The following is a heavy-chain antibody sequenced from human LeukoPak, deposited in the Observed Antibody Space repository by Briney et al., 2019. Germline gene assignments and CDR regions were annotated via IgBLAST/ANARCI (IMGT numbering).Heavy chain of an antibody. CDR1: GFTFSSYS. V-gene: IGHV3-21*01. J-gene: IGHJ4*02. Sequence: GGSLRLSCAASGFTFSSYSMNWVRLAPGKGLEWVSSTSDSSTYIYYADSVKGRFTISRDNAKNSVYLQMNSLRAEDTAVYHCARDQTFDFWGQGTLVTVSS. CDR3: ARDQTFDF. CDR2: TSDSSTYI.